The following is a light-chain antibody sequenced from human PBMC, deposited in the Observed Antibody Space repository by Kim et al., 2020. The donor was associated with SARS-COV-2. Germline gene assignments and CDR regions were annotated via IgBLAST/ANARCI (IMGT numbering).Light chain of an antibody. V-gene: IGKV4-1*01. CDR1: QSVFDSSNNKNY. CDR2: WTS. Sequence: ATIHCKSSQSVFDSSNNKNYLAWYQQKPGQPPKLLIYWTSTRESGVPDRFSGSGSGTDFALTISSLQAEDVAVYYCQQYYSSPLTFGGGTKVDIK. J-gene: IGKJ4*01. CDR3: QQYYSSPLT.